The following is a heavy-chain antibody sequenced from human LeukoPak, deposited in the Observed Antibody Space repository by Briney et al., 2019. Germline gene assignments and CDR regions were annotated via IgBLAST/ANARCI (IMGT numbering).Heavy chain of an antibody. V-gene: IGHV4-34*01. CDR3: ARTTEGYAGGPGYSYYYYMDV. J-gene: IGHJ6*03. D-gene: IGHD5-12*01. CDR2: INHSGST. Sequence: PSETLSLTCAVYGGSFSGYYWSWIRQPPGKGLEWIGEINHSGSTNYNPSLKSRVTISVDTSKNQVSLKLRSVTAADTAVYYCARTTEGYAGGPGYSYYYYMDVWGKGTTVTVSS. CDR1: GGSFSGYY.